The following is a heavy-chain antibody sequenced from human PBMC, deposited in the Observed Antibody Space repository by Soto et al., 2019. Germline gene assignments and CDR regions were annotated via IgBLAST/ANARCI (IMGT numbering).Heavy chain of an antibody. D-gene: IGHD3-10*01. CDR2: INHSGST. Sequence: SETLSLTCTVSGGSVSSGSYYWSWIRQPPGKGLEWIGEINHSGSTNYNPSLKSRVTISVDTSKNQFSLKLSSVTAADTAVYYCARGYSRTGAYYYGSGSYPPPSYYYYGMDVWGQGTTVTVSS. V-gene: IGHV4-39*07. CDR3: ARGYSRTGAYYYGSGSYPPPSYYYYGMDV. J-gene: IGHJ6*02. CDR1: GGSVSSGSYY.